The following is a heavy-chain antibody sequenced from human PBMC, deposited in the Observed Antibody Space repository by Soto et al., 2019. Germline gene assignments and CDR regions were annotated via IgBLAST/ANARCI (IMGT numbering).Heavy chain of an antibody. D-gene: IGHD3-10*01. V-gene: IGHV3-33*01. J-gene: IGHJ4*02. Sequence: LRLSCAASGFTFSSYGMHWVRQAPGKGLEWVAVIWYDGSNKYYADSVKGRFTISRDNSKNTLYLQMNSLRTEDTAIYYCARDDEGGSYCDLGYWGQGTLVTVSS. CDR3: ARDDEGGSYCDLGY. CDR1: GFTFSSYG. CDR2: IWYDGSNK.